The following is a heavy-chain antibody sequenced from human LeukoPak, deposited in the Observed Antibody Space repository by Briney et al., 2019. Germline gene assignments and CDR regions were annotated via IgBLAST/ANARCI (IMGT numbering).Heavy chain of an antibody. V-gene: IGHV4-59*01. D-gene: IGHD2-21*02. CDR3: ARFAYCGGHCWYYFDY. J-gene: IGHJ4*02. CDR1: GGSISSYY. Sequence: SETLSLTCTVSGGSISSYYWSWIRQPPGKGLEWIGYIYTSGSTNYNPSLKSRITISVDTSKNQFSLKLSSVTAADTAVYYCARFAYCGGHCWYYFDYWGQGSLVTVSS. CDR2: IYTSGST.